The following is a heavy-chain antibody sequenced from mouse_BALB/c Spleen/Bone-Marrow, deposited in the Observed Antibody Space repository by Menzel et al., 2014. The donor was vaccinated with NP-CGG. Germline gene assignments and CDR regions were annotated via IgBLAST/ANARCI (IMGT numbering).Heavy chain of an antibody. J-gene: IGHJ3*01. D-gene: IGHD1-1*01. Sequence: EVQLQQSGAELVKPGASVKLSCTASGSNIKDTYMHWVKQRPEQGLEWIGRIGPANGNTKYDPKFQGKATITADTSSNTAYLQLSSLTSEDTAVYYCASYYYGSSGFAYWGQGTLVTVSA. CDR3: ASYYYGSSGFAY. CDR2: IGPANGNT. V-gene: IGHV14-3*02. CDR1: GSNIKDTY.